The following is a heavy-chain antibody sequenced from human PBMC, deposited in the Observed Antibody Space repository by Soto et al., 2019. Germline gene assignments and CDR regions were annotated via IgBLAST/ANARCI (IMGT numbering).Heavy chain of an antibody. CDR3: ATDGGCRNYYSYGMDV. CDR1: GGPFGGYY. V-gene: IGHV4-34*01. Sequence: QVQLQQWGAGLLRPSETLSLTCAISGGPFGGYYWSWIRQPPGKGLEWIGEINHSGSATYNPSLSSRVTISLDRSNNQFSLNMNSATAPDTAVYYCATDGGCRNYYSYGMDVWGRGTTVTVSS. D-gene: IGHD6-19*01. CDR2: INHSGSA. J-gene: IGHJ6*02.